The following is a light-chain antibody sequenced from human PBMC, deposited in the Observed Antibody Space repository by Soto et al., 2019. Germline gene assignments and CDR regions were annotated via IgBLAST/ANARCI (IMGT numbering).Light chain of an antibody. Sequence: EIVMTQSPATLSVSPGERATLSCRASLSLSSSYIAWYQQKPDQAPRLLIYGASNRVTGIPDRFSGSGSGTDFSLTISRLEPEDFAVYYCQRYGSSPPITFGQGTRLEIK. J-gene: IGKJ5*01. CDR3: QRYGSSPPIT. CDR1: LSLSSSY. V-gene: IGKV3-20*01. CDR2: GAS.